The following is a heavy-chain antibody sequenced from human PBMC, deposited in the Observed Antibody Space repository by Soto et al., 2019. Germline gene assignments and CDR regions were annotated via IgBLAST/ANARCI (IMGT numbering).Heavy chain of an antibody. D-gene: IGHD6-13*01. CDR1: GGSISSGGYY. Sequence: SETLSLTCTVSGGSISSGGYYWSWIRQHPGKGLEWIGYIYYSGSTYYNPSLKSRVTISVDTSKNQFSLKLSSVTAADTAVYYCARADEGAAAGSWFDPWGQGTLVTVSS. CDR3: ARADEGAAAGSWFDP. CDR2: IYYSGST. V-gene: IGHV4-31*03. J-gene: IGHJ5*02.